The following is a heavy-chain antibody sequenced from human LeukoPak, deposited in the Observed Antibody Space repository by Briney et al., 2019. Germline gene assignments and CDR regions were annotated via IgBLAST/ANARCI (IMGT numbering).Heavy chain of an antibody. CDR3: AKKRDAFDI. CDR1: GFTFSSYA. V-gene: IGHV3-23*01. CDR2: LTDSGGTT. D-gene: IGHD5-24*01. J-gene: IGHJ3*02. Sequence: PGGSLRLSCVASGFTFSSYAMGWVRQAPGKRPEWVSSLTDSGGTTYYVDSVEGRFTISRDNSKNTLYLHMNSLRAEDTVMYYCAKKRDAFDIWGQGTVVAVSS.